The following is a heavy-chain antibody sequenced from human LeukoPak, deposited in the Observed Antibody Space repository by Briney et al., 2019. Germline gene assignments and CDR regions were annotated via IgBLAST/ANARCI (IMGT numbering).Heavy chain of an antibody. CDR3: VRGLCTGTICYVFDY. V-gene: IGHV1-2*02. Sequence: ASVKVSCKASGYTFTSYDINWVRQATGQGLEWMGWVNPNSGGTNFAQKFQGRVTMTSDTSMSTAYMEMSGLRSDDTAVYYCVRGLCTGTICYVFDYWGQGTPVTVSS. D-gene: IGHD2-2*01. J-gene: IGHJ4*02. CDR1: GYTFTSYD. CDR2: VNPNSGGT.